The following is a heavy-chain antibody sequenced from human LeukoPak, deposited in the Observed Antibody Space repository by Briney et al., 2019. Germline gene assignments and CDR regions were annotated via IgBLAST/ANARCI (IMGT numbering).Heavy chain of an antibody. CDR1: GGTFSSYA. CDR3: ARAIDDSSGYYGDHFDY. D-gene: IGHD3-22*01. V-gene: IGHV1-69*05. CDR2: IIPIFGTA. J-gene: IGHJ4*02. Sequence: SVKVSCKASGGTFSSYAISWVRQAPGQGLEWMGGIIPIFGTANYAQKFQGRVTITTDESTSTAYMELSSLRSEDTAVYYCARAIDDSSGYYGDHFDYWGQGTLVTVSS.